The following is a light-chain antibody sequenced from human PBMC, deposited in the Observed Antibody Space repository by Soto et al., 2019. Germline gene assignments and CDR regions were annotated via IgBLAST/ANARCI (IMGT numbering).Light chain of an antibody. V-gene: IGLV2-14*01. CDR3: SSYTTNTTLV. CDR1: SSDVGGYKY. J-gene: IGLJ3*02. Sequence: QSALTQPASVSGSPGQSITISCTGSSSDVGGYKYVSWYQQYPGKAPKLMIYEVSNRPSGTSNRFSGSKSGNTASLTVSGLQTEDEADYYCSSYTTNTTLVFGGGTKLTVL. CDR2: EVS.